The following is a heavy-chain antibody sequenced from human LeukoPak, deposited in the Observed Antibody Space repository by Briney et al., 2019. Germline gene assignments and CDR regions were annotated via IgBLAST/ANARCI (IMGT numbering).Heavy chain of an antibody. D-gene: IGHD6-13*01. CDR3: ARPRRAAAGTAASNLYFDY. J-gene: IGHJ4*02. Sequence: GGSLRLSCAASGFTFSSYAMHWVRQAPGKGLEWVAVISYDGSNKYYADSVKGRFTISRDNSKNTLYLQMNSLRAEDTAVYYCARPRRAAAGTAASNLYFDYWGQGTLVTVSS. CDR2: ISYDGSNK. CDR1: GFTFSSYA. V-gene: IGHV3-30-3*01.